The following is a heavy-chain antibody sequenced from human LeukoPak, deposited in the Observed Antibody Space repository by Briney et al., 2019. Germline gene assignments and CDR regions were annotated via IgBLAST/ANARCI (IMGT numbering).Heavy chain of an antibody. CDR3: ARASTPGYDSSGYFDY. CDR1: GYTFTSYY. J-gene: IGHJ4*02. D-gene: IGHD3-22*01. V-gene: IGHV1-46*01. CDR2: INPHGGST. Sequence: ASVKASCKASGYTFTSYYMHWVRQAPGQGLEWMGIINPHGGSTSYAQKFQGRVTMTRDTSTSTVYMELSSLRSEDTAVYYCARASTPGYDSSGYFDYWGQGTLVPVSS.